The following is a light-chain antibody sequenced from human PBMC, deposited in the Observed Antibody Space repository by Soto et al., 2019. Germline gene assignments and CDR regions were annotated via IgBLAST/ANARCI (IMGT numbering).Light chain of an antibody. V-gene: IGKV3D-15*01. CDR1: QSVSTN. CDR2: GAS. Sequence: EIVMTQSPSPLSVSPGARATLSCRASQSVSTNLAWYQHKPGQAPRLLIYGASSRASGIPARFSGSGSGTEFTLTISSLQSEDFAVYYCQQYNNWPWTFGQGTKVDIK. CDR3: QQYNNWPWT. J-gene: IGKJ1*01.